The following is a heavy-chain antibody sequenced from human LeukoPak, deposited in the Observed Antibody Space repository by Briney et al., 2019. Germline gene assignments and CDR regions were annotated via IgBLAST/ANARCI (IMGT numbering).Heavy chain of an antibody. D-gene: IGHD6-19*01. Sequence: SQTLSLTCTVSGSSISSGSYYWSWIRQPAGKGLEWIGRIYTSGSTNYNPSLKSRVTISVDTSKNQFSLKLSSVTAADTAVYYCARVRYSSGWYPPYYYYYMDVWGKGTTVTISS. CDR2: IYTSGST. V-gene: IGHV4-61*02. J-gene: IGHJ6*03. CDR3: ARVRYSSGWYPPYYYYYMDV. CDR1: GSSISSGSYY.